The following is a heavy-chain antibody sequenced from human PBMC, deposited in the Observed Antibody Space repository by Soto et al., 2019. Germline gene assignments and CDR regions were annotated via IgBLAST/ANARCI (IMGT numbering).Heavy chain of an antibody. Sequence: QVQLVESGGGVAQPGRSLRLFCAASGFTLSSYSLHWVRQSPGKGLEWVAAISSDGTEKHYADSVKGRFTISRDNSKKPLSLQLNSLRTEDTAVYYCARMFGFSYGPANRGMDVWGQGTTVTVSS. CDR2: ISSDGTEK. J-gene: IGHJ6*02. V-gene: IGHV3-30*04. CDR3: ARMFGFSYGPANRGMDV. CDR1: GFTLSSYS. D-gene: IGHD5-18*01.